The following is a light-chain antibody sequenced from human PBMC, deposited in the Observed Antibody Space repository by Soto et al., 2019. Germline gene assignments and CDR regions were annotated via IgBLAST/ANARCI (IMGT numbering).Light chain of an antibody. V-gene: IGLV3-21*02. CDR2: DDS. Sequence: SYELTQPPSVSVAPGQTARIICGGNNIGSKSVHWYQQKPGQAPVTVVYDDSDRPSGIPERFSGSNSGNTATLTISRVEAGDEADYYCQVWDSSSDLVVFGGGTKLTVL. CDR1: NIGSKS. CDR3: QVWDSSSDLVV. J-gene: IGLJ2*01.